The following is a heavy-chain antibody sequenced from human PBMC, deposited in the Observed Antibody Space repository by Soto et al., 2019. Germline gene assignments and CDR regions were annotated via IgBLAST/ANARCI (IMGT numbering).Heavy chain of an antibody. J-gene: IGHJ6*02. CDR3: ARDRGSYGMDV. Sequence: QVQLQESGPGLVKPSETLSLTCTVSGGSISSGGYWTWVRQRPGKGLEWIGYIYGSGITYYSPSLGSRGSISMDTSKNQFSLKMPSVTAADTAVYFCARDRGSYGMDVWGQGTTVTVSS. V-gene: IGHV4-31*03. CDR1: GGSISSGGY. CDR2: IYGSGIT.